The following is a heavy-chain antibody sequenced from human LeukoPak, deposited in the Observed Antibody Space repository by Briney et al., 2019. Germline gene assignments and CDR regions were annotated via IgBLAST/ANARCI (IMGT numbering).Heavy chain of an antibody. Sequence: GGSLRLSCAASGITFGNNWMHWVRQGPGKGLVWISRINSDGGGAIYADSVKGRFTVSRDNAKKTLYLQMNSLRAEDTAVYYCARDVPHNWFDTWGQGTLVTVSS. CDR1: GITFGNNW. CDR3: ARDVPHNWFDT. V-gene: IGHV3-74*01. CDR2: INSDGGGA. J-gene: IGHJ5*02.